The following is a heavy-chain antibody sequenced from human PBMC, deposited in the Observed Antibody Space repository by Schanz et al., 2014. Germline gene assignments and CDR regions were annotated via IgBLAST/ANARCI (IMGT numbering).Heavy chain of an antibody. Sequence: EVQLLESGGRLVQPGGSLRLSCTVSGFTVNNYAMNWVRQAPGRGLEWVSGITRQGTTYYGDFVRGRFSISRDLSSNTLYLQMNSLRAEDTAVYYCAKDVRPVANTVRFYYMDVWGQGTTVTVSS. J-gene: IGHJ6*03. CDR1: GFTVNNYA. CDR2: ITRQGTT. D-gene: IGHD6-19*01. CDR3: AKDVRPVANTVRFYYMDV. V-gene: IGHV3-23*01.